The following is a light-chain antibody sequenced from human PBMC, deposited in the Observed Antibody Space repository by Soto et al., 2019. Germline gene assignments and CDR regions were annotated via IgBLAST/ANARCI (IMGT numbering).Light chain of an antibody. CDR2: GAS. CDR3: QQYGSSLT. V-gene: IGKV3-20*01. CDR1: QSVYNNY. J-gene: IGKJ4*01. Sequence: EIVLTQSPGTLSLSPGERATLSCRASQSVYNNYIAWYQQKPGQAPRTVIYGASIRATGIPDRFVGSGSGTDFTLSIGRLETADSAVYYGQQYGSSLTVGGGTKVEIK.